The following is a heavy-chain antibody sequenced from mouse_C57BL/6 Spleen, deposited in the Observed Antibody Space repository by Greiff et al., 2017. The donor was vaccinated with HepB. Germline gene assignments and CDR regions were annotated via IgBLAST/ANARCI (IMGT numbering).Heavy chain of an antibody. CDR2: IYPSDSET. D-gene: IGHD2-1*01. CDR1: GYTFTSYW. V-gene: IGHV1-61*01. J-gene: IGHJ4*01. CDR3: ERSRRAYGNYFFYAMDY. Sequence: QVQLQQPGAELVRPGSSVKLSCKASGYTFTSYWMDWVKQRPGQGLEWIGNIYPSDSETHYNQKFKDKATLTVDKSSSTAYMQLSSLTSEDSAVYYCERSRRAYGNYFFYAMDYWGQGTSVTVSS.